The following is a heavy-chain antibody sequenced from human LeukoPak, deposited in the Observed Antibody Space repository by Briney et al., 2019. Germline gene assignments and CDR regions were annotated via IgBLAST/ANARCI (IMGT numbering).Heavy chain of an antibody. V-gene: IGHV3-48*03. J-gene: IGHJ3*02. CDR2: IGSSDTTV. CDR1: GFTFSSSE. CDR3: ARLTVTTKDAFDI. D-gene: IGHD4-17*01. Sequence: GVSLRLSCAASGFTFSSSEMNWVRQAPGKGLEWVSYIGSSDTTVHYADSVEGRFTISRDNAKNSLYLQMNSLRAEDTAIYYCARLTVTTKDAFDIWGQGTMVIVSS.